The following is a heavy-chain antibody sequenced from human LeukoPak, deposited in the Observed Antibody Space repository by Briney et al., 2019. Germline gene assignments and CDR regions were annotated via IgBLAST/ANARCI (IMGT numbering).Heavy chain of an antibody. CDR2: IIPISGTT. Sequence: SVTVSCMPSGGTFTRYALTSVRQAPRQGLDWMGQIIPISGTTNSAQKFQGRVTFTADESTSTDYMELSSLRSEDTALYYCARKLRLGGNWFDPWGQGTLVTVSS. D-gene: IGHD1-26*01. CDR1: GGTFTRYA. CDR3: ARKLRLGGNWFDP. J-gene: IGHJ5*02. V-gene: IGHV1-69*13.